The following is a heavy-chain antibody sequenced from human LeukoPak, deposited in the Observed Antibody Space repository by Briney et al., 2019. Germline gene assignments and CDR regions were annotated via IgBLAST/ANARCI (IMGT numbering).Heavy chain of an antibody. CDR1: GGTFSSYT. CDR3: ARPRSYYYDSSGYEAFDI. J-gene: IGHJ3*02. CDR2: IIPILGIA. Sequence: ASVKVSCKASGGTFSSYTISWVRQAPGQGLEWMGRIIPILGIANYAQKFQGRVTITADKSTSTAYMELSSLRSEDTDVYYCARPRSYYYDSSGYEAFDIWGQGTMVTVSS. V-gene: IGHV1-69*02. D-gene: IGHD3-22*01.